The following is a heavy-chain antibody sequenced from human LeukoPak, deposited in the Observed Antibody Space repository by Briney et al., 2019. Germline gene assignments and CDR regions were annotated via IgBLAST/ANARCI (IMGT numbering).Heavy chain of an antibody. CDR1: GFTFGDFA. J-gene: IGHJ4*02. V-gene: IGHV3-49*03. Sequence: GGSLRLSCIGSGFTFGDFAMSWFRQAPGKGLEWVGFIRSNAFGGTTEYAASVKGRFTISRDDSKSIAYLQMSSLKTEDTAVYYCTRDQSGGTYYFDYWGQGTLVTVSS. CDR3: TRDQSGGTYYFDY. CDR2: IRSNAFGGTT. D-gene: IGHD2-15*01.